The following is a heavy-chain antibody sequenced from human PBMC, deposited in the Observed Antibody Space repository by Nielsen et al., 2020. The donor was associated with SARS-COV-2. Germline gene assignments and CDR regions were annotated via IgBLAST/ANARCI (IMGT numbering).Heavy chain of an antibody. D-gene: IGHD2-21*02. CDR1: GYTFTSYG. J-gene: IGHJ6*02. CDR2: ISAYNGNT. Sequence: ASVKVSCKASGYTFTSYGISWVRQAPGQGLEWMGWISAYNGNTNYAQKLQGRVTMTTDTSTSTAYMELRSLRSDDTAVYYCARDGGDRPYYYYGMDVWGQGTTVTVSS. V-gene: IGHV1-18*01. CDR3: ARDGGDRPYYYYGMDV.